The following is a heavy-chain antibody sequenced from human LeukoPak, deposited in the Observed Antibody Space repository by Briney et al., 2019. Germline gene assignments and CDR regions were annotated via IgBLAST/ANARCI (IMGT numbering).Heavy chain of an antibody. V-gene: IGHV4-59*01. CDR2: IYYSGST. D-gene: IGHD1-1*01. CDR3: ARDPRGGTSRDNWFDP. CDR1: GGSISSYY. J-gene: IGHJ5*02. Sequence: SETLSLTCTVSGGSISSYYWSWIRQPPGKGLEWIGYIYYSGSTNYNPSLKSRVTISVDTSKDQFSLKLNSVTAADTAVYYCARDPRGGTSRDNWFDPWGQGTLVTVSS.